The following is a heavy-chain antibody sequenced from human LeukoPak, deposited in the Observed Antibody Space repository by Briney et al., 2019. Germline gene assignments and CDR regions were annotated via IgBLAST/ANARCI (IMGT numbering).Heavy chain of an antibody. J-gene: IGHJ6*03. Sequence: GASVKASCKASGYTFTTYSIHWVRQAPGQGLEWMGMINPSGGTTTYAQKFQGRVTMTRDMSTTTVYMELSSLRHEDTAWYYCARDPEHSIGNYESYYFYCMDVWGKGTTVTVSS. CDR3: ARDPEHSIGNYESYYFYCMDV. D-gene: IGHD1-7*01. V-gene: IGHV1-46*01. CDR1: GYTFTTYS. CDR2: INPSGGTT.